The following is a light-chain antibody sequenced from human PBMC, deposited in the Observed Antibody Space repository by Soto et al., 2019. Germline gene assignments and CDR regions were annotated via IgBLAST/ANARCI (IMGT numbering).Light chain of an antibody. Sequence: QSVLTQPASVSGSPGQSITISCTGTSSDVGGYIYVSWYQQHPGKAPKLLIYDVTSRPSGVPYRFSGSKSGNTASLTISGLQAEDEAYYYCSSYTTSSSYVFGTGTKVTVL. CDR3: SSYTTSSSYV. CDR1: SSDVGGYIY. V-gene: IGLV2-14*01. CDR2: DVT. J-gene: IGLJ1*01.